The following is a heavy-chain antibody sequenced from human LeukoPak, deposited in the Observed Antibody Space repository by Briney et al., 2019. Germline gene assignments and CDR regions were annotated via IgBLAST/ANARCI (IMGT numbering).Heavy chain of an antibody. CDR1: GFTFSNYS. D-gene: IGHD2-15*01. Sequence: GGSLRLSCAASGFTFSNYSMNWVRQAPGKGLEWVSSISSSSSYIYYADSVKGRFTISRDNAKNSLYLQMNSLRAEDTAVYFCSGGSIYYYYGMDVWGQGTTVTVSS. CDR2: ISSSSSYI. CDR3: SGGSIYYYYGMDV. J-gene: IGHJ6*02. V-gene: IGHV3-21*01.